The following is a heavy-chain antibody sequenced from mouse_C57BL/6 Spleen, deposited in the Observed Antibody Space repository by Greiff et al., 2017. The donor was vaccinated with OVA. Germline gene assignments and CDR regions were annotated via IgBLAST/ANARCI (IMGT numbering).Heavy chain of an antibody. V-gene: IGHV1-76*01. CDR1: GYTFTDYY. D-gene: IGHD1-1*01. CDR3: ARNWLVEPWYFDV. J-gene: IGHJ1*03. CDR2: IYPGSGNT. Sequence: QVQLQQSGAELVRPGASVKLSCKASGYTFTDYYINWVKQRPGQGLEWIARIYPGSGNTYYNEKFKGKATLTAEKSSSTAYMQLSSLTSEDSAVYFCARNWLVEPWYFDVWGTGTTVTVSS.